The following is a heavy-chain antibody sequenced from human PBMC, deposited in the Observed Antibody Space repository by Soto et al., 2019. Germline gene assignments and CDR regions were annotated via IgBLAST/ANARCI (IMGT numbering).Heavy chain of an antibody. J-gene: IGHJ3*02. V-gene: IGHV1-18*01. D-gene: IGHD2-15*01. Sequence: QVQLVQSGAEVKKPGASVKVSCKASGYTFTSYGISWVRKAPGQGLEWMGWISAYNGNTNYAQKLQGRVTMTTDTSTSTAYMELRSLRSDDTAVYYCARIASLDIVVVVAATPRSLDAFDIWGQGTMVTVSS. CDR1: GYTFTSYG. CDR3: ARIASLDIVVVVAATPRSLDAFDI. CDR2: ISAYNGNT.